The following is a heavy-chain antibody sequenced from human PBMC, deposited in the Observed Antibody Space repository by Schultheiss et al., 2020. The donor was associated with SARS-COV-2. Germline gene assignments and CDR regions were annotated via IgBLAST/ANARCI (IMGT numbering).Heavy chain of an antibody. CDR1: GGSFSDYH. V-gene: IGHV4-34*01. CDR3: ARGFVPYYYYYMDV. D-gene: IGHD6-6*01. CDR2: VSHSGGT. J-gene: IGHJ6*03. Sequence: SETLSLTCAVYGGSFSDYHWTWIRQPPGKGLEWIGQVSHSGGTHYSPSLKRRVTISVDRSKNQFSLKLSSVTAADTAVYYCARGFVPYYYYYMDVWGKGTTVTVS.